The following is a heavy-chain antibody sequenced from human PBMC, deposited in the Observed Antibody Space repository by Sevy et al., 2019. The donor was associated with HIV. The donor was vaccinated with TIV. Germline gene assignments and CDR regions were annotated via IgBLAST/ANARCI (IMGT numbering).Heavy chain of an antibody. CDR2: IYYSGSI. J-gene: IGHJ6*03. D-gene: IGHD6-13*01. CDR3: GRGSGSWYGGYYYYYYMDV. V-gene: IGHV4-59*01. CDR1: GGSISSYY. Sequence: SETLSLTCTVSGGSISSYYWSWIRQPPGKGLEWIGYIYYSGSINYNPSLKSRVTISVDTSKNQFSLKLSSVTAADTAVYYCGRGSGSWYGGYYYYYYMDVWGKGTTVTVSS.